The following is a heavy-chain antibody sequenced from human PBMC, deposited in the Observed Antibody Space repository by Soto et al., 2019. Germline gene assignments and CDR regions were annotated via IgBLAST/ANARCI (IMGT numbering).Heavy chain of an antibody. CDR2: ISRSSSSI. Sequence: GRSLRLSCVACVITFSGHNMNLARQPPGKGLEWVSSISRSSSSIYYPHSVKGRFTISRDNAKNPLYLQLNRLRAEDTAVCYCARDDPAPLSTVYPESYRAYYYYGIDVWRQGTTVTVSS. D-gene: IGHD1-26*01. V-gene: IGHV3-21*01. CDR1: VITFSGHN. CDR3: ARDDPAPLSTVYPESYRAYYYYGIDV. J-gene: IGHJ6*02.